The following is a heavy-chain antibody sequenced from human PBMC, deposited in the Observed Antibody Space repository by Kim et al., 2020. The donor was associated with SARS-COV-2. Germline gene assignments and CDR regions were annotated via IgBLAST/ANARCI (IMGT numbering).Heavy chain of an antibody. CDR1: GFTFSSYA. D-gene: IGHD3-10*01. CDR2: ISGSGGST. J-gene: IGHJ6*02. Sequence: GGSLRLSCAASGFTFSSYAMSLVRQAPGKGLEWVSAISGSGGSTYYADSVKGRFTISRDNSKNTLYLQMNSLRAEDTAVYYCAKALFGVASNAYYYGMDVWGQGTTVTVSS. CDR3: AKALFGVASNAYYYGMDV. V-gene: IGHV3-23*01.